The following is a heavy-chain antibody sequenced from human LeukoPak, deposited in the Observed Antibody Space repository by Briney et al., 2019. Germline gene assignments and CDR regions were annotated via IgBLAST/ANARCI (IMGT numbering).Heavy chain of an antibody. CDR3: ARENWNSGGYFQH. Sequence: SQTLSLTCTVSGGSISSGSYYWSWIRQPAGKGLEWIGLIYTSGSTNYNPSLKSRVTISVDTSKNQFSLKLSSVTAADTAVYYCARENWNSGGYFQHWGQGTLVTVSS. J-gene: IGHJ1*01. CDR1: GGSISSGSYY. D-gene: IGHD1-7*01. CDR2: IYTSGST. V-gene: IGHV4-61*02.